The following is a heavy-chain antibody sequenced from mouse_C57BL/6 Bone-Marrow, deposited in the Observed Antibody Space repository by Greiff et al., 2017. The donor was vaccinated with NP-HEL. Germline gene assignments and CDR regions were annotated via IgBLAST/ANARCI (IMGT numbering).Heavy chain of an antibody. J-gene: IGHJ3*01. Sequence: QVQLKQSGPELVKPGASVKISCKASGYAFSSSWMNWVKQRPGKGLEWIGRIYPGDGDTNYNGKFKGKATLTADKSSSTAYMQLSSRTSEDSAVYFCARGGDYDYAWFAYWGQGTLVTVSA. D-gene: IGHD2-4*01. CDR3: ARGGDYDYAWFAY. CDR1: GYAFSSSW. CDR2: IYPGDGDT. V-gene: IGHV1-82*01.